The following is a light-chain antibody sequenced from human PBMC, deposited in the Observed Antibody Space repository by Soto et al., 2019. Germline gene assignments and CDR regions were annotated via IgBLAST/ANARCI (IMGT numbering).Light chain of an antibody. Sequence: QSALTQPASVSGSPGQSITISCTGTSSDIGGYNFVSWYQQHPGKAPKLLIYDVTNRPPGLSDRFSGSKSGNTASLTISGLQAEDEANYYCSSFTTSSTLVFGGGIKLTVL. J-gene: IGLJ3*02. V-gene: IGLV2-14*03. CDR3: SSFTTSSTLV. CDR2: DVT. CDR1: SSDIGGYNF.